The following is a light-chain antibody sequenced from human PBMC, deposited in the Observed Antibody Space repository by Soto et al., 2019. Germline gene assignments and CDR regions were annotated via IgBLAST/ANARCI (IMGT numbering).Light chain of an antibody. J-gene: IGKJ5*01. CDR3: QHYNSYSIT. CDR2: DAS. V-gene: IGKV1-5*01. CDR1: QSISGW. Sequence: DIPMTQSPSTLSASVGDRVTITCRASQSISGWLAWYQQKPGKAPKLLIYDASSLESGVPSRFSGSGSGTEFTLTISSLQPDDFATYYCQHYNSYSITFGQGTRLEIK.